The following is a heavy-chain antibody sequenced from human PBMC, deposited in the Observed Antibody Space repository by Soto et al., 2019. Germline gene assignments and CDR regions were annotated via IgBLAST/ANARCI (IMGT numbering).Heavy chain of an antibody. D-gene: IGHD6-13*01. J-gene: IGHJ4*02. Sequence: SVNRSCKASGGTLSSYAISWGRQAPGQGLEWMGGIIPIFGTANYAQKFQGRVTITADESTSTAYMELSSLRSEDTAVYYCARDHGRQQPPGYFDYWGQGTLVTDYS. CDR3: ARDHGRQQPPGYFDY. CDR2: IIPIFGTA. V-gene: IGHV1-69*13. CDR1: GGTLSSYA.